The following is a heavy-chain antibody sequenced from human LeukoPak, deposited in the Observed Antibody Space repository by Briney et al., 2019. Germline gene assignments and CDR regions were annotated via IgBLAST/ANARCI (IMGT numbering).Heavy chain of an antibody. CDR2: INPSGSST. CDR1: GYIFTSYN. J-gene: IGHJ5*02. Sequence: ASVKVSCKASGYIFTSYNIYWVRQAPGQGLEWMGVINPSGSSTLYAQKFQGRVTMTRDMSTTTDYMELSSLRFEDTAVYYCARDNSVGDIAWWFDPWGQGTLVTVSS. CDR3: ARDNSVGDIAWWFDP. V-gene: IGHV1-46*01. D-gene: IGHD3-16*02.